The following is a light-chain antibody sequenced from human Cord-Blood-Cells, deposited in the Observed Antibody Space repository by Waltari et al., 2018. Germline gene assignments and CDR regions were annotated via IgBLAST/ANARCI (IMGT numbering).Light chain of an antibody. Sequence: EIIMTPSPPTLSVAPGGRVTLSCRASQSVSSNLAWYQQKPGHAPRLLIYGASTSATGIPARFSGSGSVTEFTLTISSLQSEDFAVYYCQHYNNWPLTFGGGTKVEIK. CDR1: QSVSSN. CDR2: GAS. V-gene: IGKV3-15*01. CDR3: QHYNNWPLT. J-gene: IGKJ4*01.